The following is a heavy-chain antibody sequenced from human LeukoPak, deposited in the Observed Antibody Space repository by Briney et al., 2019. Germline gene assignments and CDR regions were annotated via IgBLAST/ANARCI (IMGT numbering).Heavy chain of an antibody. CDR1: GFTISNYW. V-gene: IGHV3-7*01. CDR2: IKQDGSER. CDR3: AREISSWYRTEGRFDP. J-gene: IGHJ5*02. Sequence: GGSLRLSCAASGFTISNYWMAWVRQAPGKGLEWVANIKQDGSERYYVDSLEGRFIISRDNAKYSLYLQMNSLRVEDTAVYYCAREISSWYRTEGRFDPWGQGTLVTVSS. D-gene: IGHD6-13*01.